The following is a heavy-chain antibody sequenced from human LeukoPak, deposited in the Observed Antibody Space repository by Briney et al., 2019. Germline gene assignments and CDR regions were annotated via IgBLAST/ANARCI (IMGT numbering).Heavy chain of an antibody. V-gene: IGHV1-8*01. D-gene: IGHD3-9*01. CDR3: ARGEEMGYDILTGYENWYFDL. Sequence: ASVKVSCKASGYTFTSYDINWVRQATGQGLEWMGWMNPNSGSTGYAQKFQGRVTMTRNTSISTAYMELSSLRSEDTAVYYCARGEEMGYDILTGYENWYFDLWGRGTLVTVSS. CDR1: GYTFTSYD. CDR2: MNPNSGST. J-gene: IGHJ2*01.